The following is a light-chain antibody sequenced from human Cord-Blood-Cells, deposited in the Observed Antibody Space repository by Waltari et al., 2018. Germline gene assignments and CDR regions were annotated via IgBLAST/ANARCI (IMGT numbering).Light chain of an antibody. J-gene: IGLJ1*01. CDR1: SSDVGGYNY. CDR3: SSYTSSSTLDV. CDR2: DVR. Sequence: QSALTQPASVSGSPGQSITISCTGTSSDVGGYNYVSWYQQHPGKAPKLMIYDVRNRPSGGSNRFAGSKAGNTASLTISGLQAEDEADYYCSSYTSSSTLDVFGTGTKVTVL. V-gene: IGLV2-14*01.